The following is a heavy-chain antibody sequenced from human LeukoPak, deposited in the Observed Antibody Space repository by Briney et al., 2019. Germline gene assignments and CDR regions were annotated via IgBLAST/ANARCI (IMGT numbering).Heavy chain of an antibody. CDR2: ISSSSSYI. V-gene: IGHV3-21*01. D-gene: IGHD5-18*01. CDR1: GFTFSSYA. CDR3: ASPAAPVDTARYYFDY. J-gene: IGHJ4*02. Sequence: PGGSLRLSCAASGFTFSSYAMSWVRQAPGKGLEWVSSISSSSSYIYYADSVKGRFTISRDNAKNSLYLQMNSLRAEDTAVYYCASPAAPVDTARYYFDYWGQGTLVTVSS.